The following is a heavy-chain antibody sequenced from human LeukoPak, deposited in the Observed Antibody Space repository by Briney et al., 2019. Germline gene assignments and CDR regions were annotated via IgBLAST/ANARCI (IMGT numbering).Heavy chain of an antibody. Sequence: SETLSLTCTVSGGSISSSNYYWGWIRQPPGKGLEWIGSVYYSGSTYYNPSLKSRVSISIDTSKKQFSLKLNSVTAADTAVYYCASITIFGVVISWGQGTLVTVSS. D-gene: IGHD3-3*01. CDR2: VYYSGST. CDR1: GGSISSSNYY. J-gene: IGHJ4*02. CDR3: ASITIFGVVIS. V-gene: IGHV4-39*01.